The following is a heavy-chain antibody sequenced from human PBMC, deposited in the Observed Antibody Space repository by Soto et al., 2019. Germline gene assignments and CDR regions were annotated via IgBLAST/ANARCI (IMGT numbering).Heavy chain of an antibody. D-gene: IGHD3-22*01. CDR3: ARDRRGYWNMYYFDR. J-gene: IGHJ4*02. V-gene: IGHV4-30-4*01. CDR1: GGSISSDDYY. Sequence: QVQLQESGPGLVKPSQTLSLTCTVSGGSISSDDYYWSWIRQSPGKGLEWIGYIYYRGATYYNPSLESRLTISIDTSKNQFSLELRSVTAADTAIYYCARDRRGYWNMYYFDRWGQGTLVTVSS. CDR2: IYYRGAT.